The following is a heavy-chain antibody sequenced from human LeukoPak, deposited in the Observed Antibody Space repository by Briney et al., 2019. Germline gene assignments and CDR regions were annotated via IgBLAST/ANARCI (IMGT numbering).Heavy chain of an antibody. Sequence: GRSLRLSCAASGFTFSSYAMHWVRQAPGKGLEWVAVISYDGSNKYYADSVKGRFTISRDNSKNTLYLQMNSLRTEDTAVYYCAREYRYCSGGSCPGYFDYWGQGTLVTVSS. CDR3: AREYRYCSGGSCPGYFDY. CDR1: GFTFSSYA. V-gene: IGHV3-30-3*01. CDR2: ISYDGSNK. J-gene: IGHJ4*02. D-gene: IGHD2-15*01.